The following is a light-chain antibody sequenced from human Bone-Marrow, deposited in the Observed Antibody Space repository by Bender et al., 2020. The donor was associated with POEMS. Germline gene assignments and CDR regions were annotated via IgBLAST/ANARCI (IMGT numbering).Light chain of an antibody. CDR1: SSDVGGYGY. J-gene: IGLJ2*01. CDR3: SSYISSSTLVV. CDR2: EVS. Sequence: QSALTQPRSVSGSPGQSVTISCTGTSSDVGGYGYVSWYQQHPGKAPKVMIYEVSKRPSGVSNRFSGSRSGNTASLTISGLQAEDEADYYCSSYISSSTLVVFGGGTKLTVL. V-gene: IGLV2-14*01.